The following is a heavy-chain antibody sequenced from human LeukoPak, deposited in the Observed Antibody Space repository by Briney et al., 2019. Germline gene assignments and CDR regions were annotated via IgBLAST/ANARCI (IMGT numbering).Heavy chain of an antibody. Sequence: GGSLRLSCAASGFTFSSYSMNWVRQAPGKGLEWVSSISSSSSYIYYADSVKGRFTISRDNAKNSLYLQMNSLRAEDTAVYYCAREASTMVRGVVLDYWGQGTLVTVPS. V-gene: IGHV3-21*01. J-gene: IGHJ4*02. D-gene: IGHD3-10*01. CDR2: ISSSSSYI. CDR1: GFTFSSYS. CDR3: AREASTMVRGVVLDY.